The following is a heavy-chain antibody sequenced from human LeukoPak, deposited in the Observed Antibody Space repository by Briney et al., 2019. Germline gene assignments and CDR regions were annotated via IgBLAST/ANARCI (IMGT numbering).Heavy chain of an antibody. Sequence: SETLSLTCAVYGGSFSGYYGSWIRQPPGKGLEWIGEINHSGSTNYNPSLKSRVTISVGTSKNQFSLKLSSVTAADTAVYYCARFSDFWSGWYFDYWGQGTLVTVSS. J-gene: IGHJ4*02. CDR2: INHSGST. D-gene: IGHD3-3*01. CDR3: ARFSDFWSGWYFDY. CDR1: GGSFSGYY. V-gene: IGHV4-34*01.